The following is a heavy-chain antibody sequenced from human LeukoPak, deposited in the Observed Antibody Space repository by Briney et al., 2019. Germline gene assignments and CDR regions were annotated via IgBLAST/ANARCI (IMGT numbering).Heavy chain of an antibody. D-gene: IGHD3-16*02. CDR3: AKTLLASFYFDY. Sequence: PGGSLRLSCAASGFTFSSYSMNWVRQAPGKGLEWVSSISSSSSYIYYADSVKGRFTISRDNAKNSLYLQMKSLRAEDTALYYCAKTLLASFYFDYWGQGTLVTVSS. J-gene: IGHJ4*02. CDR1: GFTFSSYS. CDR2: ISSSSSYI. V-gene: IGHV3-21*04.